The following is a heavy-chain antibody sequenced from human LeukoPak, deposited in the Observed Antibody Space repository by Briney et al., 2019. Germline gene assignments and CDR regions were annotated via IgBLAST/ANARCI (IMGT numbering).Heavy chain of an antibody. CDR1: GFTFSSYA. CDR3: AKVAGGIIGWNYAAFDY. CDR2: ISGSGGST. D-gene: IGHD1-7*01. J-gene: IGHJ4*02. V-gene: IGHV3-23*01. Sequence: PGGSLRLPCAASGFTFSSYAMSWVRQAPGKGLEWVSAISGSGGSTYYADSVKGRFTISRDNSKNTLYLQMNSLRAEDTAVYYCAKVAGGIIGWNYAAFDYWGQGTLVTVSS.